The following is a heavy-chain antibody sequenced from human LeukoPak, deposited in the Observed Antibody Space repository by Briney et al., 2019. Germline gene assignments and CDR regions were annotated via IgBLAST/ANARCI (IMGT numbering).Heavy chain of an antibody. CDR3: VRDFRSADY. J-gene: IGHJ4*02. V-gene: IGHV3-74*01. Sequence: GGSRRLSCTASGFTFSNYCMHWVRQTPGKVLIWVSRICPGGTITNYVDSVKGRFTISRDDAKNMMFLQMNSLRADDTAVYYCVRDFRSADYWGQGILVTVSS. CDR2: ICPGGTIT. CDR1: GFTFSNYC.